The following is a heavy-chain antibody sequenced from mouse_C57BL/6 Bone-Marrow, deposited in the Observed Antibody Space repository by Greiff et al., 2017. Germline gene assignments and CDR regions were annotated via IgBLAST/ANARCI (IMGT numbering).Heavy chain of an antibody. CDR2: IYPSDSET. D-gene: IGHD2-1*01. V-gene: IGHV1-61*01. J-gene: IGHJ2*01. CDR1: GYTFTSYW. CDR3: ARSGNYHLDY. Sequence: QVQLQPPGAELVRPGSSVKLSCKASGYTFTSYWMDWVKQRPGQGLEWIGNIYPSDSETHYNQKFKDKATLTVDKSSSTAYMQLSSLTSEDSAVYYCARSGNYHLDYWGQGTTLTVSS.